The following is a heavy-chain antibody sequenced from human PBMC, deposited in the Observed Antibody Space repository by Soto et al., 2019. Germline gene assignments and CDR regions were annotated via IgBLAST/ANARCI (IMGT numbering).Heavy chain of an antibody. CDR3: ERLGCSGGSCSAFDI. V-gene: IGHV4-39*01. CDR2: IYYSGST. J-gene: IGHJ3*02. Sequence: SETLSLTCTVSCGSISSSSYYWSWIRQPPGKGLEWIGSIYYSGSTYYNPSLKSRVTISVDTSKNQFSLKLSSVTAAGTAVYYCERLGCSGGSCSAFDIWGQGTMVTVS. CDR1: CGSISSSSYY. D-gene: IGHD2-15*01.